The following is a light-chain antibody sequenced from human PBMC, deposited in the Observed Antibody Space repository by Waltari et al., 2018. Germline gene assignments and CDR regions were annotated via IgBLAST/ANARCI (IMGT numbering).Light chain of an antibody. CDR2: GTS. CDR1: HSFSSDY. J-gene: IGKJ1*01. V-gene: IGKV3-20*01. Sequence: EIVLTQSPGTLSLSPGDRATLSCRASHSFSSDYLACYQQRPGPAPRLLISGTSSRATGIPDRFSGSGAGTDFTLTISRLEPEDFAVYYCLQYDTSPKTFGQGTKVDI. CDR3: LQYDTSPKT.